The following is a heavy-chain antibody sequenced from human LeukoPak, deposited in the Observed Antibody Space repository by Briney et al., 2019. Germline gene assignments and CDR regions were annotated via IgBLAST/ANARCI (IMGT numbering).Heavy chain of an antibody. CDR3: ARVGATVLFGVQY. J-gene: IGHJ4*02. CDR2: ISSSSSYI. CDR1: GFTFSSYS. V-gene: IGHV3-21*01. Sequence: PGGSLRLPCAASGFTFSSYSMNWVRQAPGKGLEWVSSISSSSSYIYYADSVKGRFTISRDNAKNSLYLQMNSLRAEDTAVYYCARVGATVLFGVQYWGQGTLVTVSS. D-gene: IGHD1-26*01.